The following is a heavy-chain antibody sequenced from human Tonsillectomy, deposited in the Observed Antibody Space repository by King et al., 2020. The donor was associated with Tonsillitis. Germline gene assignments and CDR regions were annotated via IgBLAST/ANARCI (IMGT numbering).Heavy chain of an antibody. Sequence: VTLKESGPALVKPTQTLTLTCTFSGFSLSTSGMCVNWIRQPPGKALEWLARIDWNDEKYYSSSLKTRLTISKDTSKNQVVLTMTNMDPVDTATYYCARIRLAVAGTFDYWGQGTLVTVSS. J-gene: IGHJ4*02. CDR3: ARIRLAVAGTFDY. CDR2: IDWNDEK. CDR1: GFSLSTSGMC. V-gene: IGHV2-70*11. D-gene: IGHD6-19*01.